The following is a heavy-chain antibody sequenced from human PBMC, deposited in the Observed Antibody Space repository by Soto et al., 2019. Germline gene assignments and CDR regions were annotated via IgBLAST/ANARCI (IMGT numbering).Heavy chain of an antibody. CDR2: IIPMVGMA. J-gene: IGHJ4*02. Sequence: QVQLVQSGAEVKKPGSSVRLSCTASGDTFSFYTISWVRQAPGQGPEWMGRIIPMVGMADYPQKFQGRVTISEDKSTRTAYMVLSSLRSDDTAVYFCSTNYGSVSTHFDYWGQGTLVTVSS. CDR1: GDTFSFYT. CDR3: STNYGSVSTHFDY. D-gene: IGHD3-10*01. V-gene: IGHV1-69*02.